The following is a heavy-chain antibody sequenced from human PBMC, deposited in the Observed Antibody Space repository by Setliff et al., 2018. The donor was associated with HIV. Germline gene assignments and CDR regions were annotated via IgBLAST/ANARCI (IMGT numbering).Heavy chain of an antibody. CDR3: ARDTAMVRRNGMDV. CDR1: GFTFSSYW. CDR2: IKQDGSEK. V-gene: IGHV3-7*01. Sequence: GGSLRLSCAASGFTFSSYWMSWVRQAPGKGLEWVANIKQDGSEKYYVDSVKGRFTISRDNAKNSLYLQMNSLRAEDTAVYYCARDTAMVRRNGMDVWGQGTTVTVSS. J-gene: IGHJ6*02. D-gene: IGHD5-18*01.